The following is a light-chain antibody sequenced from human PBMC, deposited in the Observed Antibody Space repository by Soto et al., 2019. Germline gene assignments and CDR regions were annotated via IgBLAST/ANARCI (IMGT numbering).Light chain of an antibody. Sequence: VVLTHSPSTLSLSPLERASLSCRSSQSVSSYLAWYQQKPGQAPRLLIYDASNRATGIPARFSGSGSGTDFTLTISSLEPEDFAVYYCQQRSNWPPLTFGGGTKVDIK. CDR2: DAS. V-gene: IGKV3-11*01. CDR3: QQRSNWPPLT. J-gene: IGKJ4*01. CDR1: QSVSSY.